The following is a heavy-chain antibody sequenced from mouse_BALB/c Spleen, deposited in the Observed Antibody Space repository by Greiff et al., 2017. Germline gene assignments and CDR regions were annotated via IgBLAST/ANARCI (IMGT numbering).Heavy chain of an antibody. CDR3: ARLQNSYAMDY. Sequence: EVKLMESGGDLVKPGGSLKLSCAASGFTFSSYGMSWVRQTPDKRLEWVATISSGGSYTYYPDCVKGRFTISRDNAKNTLYLQMSSLKSEDTAMYYCARLQNSYAMDYWGRGTSVTVSS. V-gene: IGHV5-6*01. CDR1: GFTFSSYG. J-gene: IGHJ4*01. CDR2: ISSGGSYT.